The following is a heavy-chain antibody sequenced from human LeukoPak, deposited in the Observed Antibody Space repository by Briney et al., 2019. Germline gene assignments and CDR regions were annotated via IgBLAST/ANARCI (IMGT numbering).Heavy chain of an antibody. D-gene: IGHD3-22*01. Sequence: GGSLRLSCAASGFTFSSYAMHWVRQAPGKGLEWVAVISYDGSNKYYADSVKGRFTISRDNSKNTLYLQMNSLRAEDTAVYYCARGTYYYDSSGYYVGFDYWGQGTLVTASS. J-gene: IGHJ4*02. CDR1: GFTFSSYA. V-gene: IGHV3-30*04. CDR2: ISYDGSNK. CDR3: ARGTYYYDSSGYYVGFDY.